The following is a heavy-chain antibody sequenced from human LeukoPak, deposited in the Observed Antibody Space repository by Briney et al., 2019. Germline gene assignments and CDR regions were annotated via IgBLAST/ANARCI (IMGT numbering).Heavy chain of an antibody. V-gene: IGHV1-2*02. CDR1: GYTFTSYY. D-gene: IGHD3-16*02. J-gene: IGHJ4*02. CDR2: SNPNTGGT. CDR3: ARGFGGYREFDY. Sequence: GASVKVSCKASGYTFTSYYMHWVRQAPAQGLELMGCSNPNTGGTNYAQKFQGRVTMTRDTSISTAYMELSRLRSDDTAVYYCARGFGGYREFDYWGQGTLVTVSS.